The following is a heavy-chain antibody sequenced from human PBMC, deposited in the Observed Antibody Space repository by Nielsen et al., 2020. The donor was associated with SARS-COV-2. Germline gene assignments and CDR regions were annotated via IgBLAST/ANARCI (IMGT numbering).Heavy chain of an antibody. Sequence: ASVKVSCKASGYTFTSYYMHWVRQAPGQGLEWMGIINPSGGSTSYAQKFQGRVTMTRDTFTSTVYMELSSLRSEDTAVYYCARVYKRDTAMVTGAFDIWGQGTMVTVSS. CDR3: ARVYKRDTAMVTGAFDI. V-gene: IGHV1-46*01. J-gene: IGHJ3*02. D-gene: IGHD5-18*01. CDR1: GYTFTSYY. CDR2: INPSGGST.